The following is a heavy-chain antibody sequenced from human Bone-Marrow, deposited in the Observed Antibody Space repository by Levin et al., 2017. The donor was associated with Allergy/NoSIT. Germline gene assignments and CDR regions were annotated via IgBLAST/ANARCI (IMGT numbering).Heavy chain of an antibody. Sequence: EASVKVSCQASGDTFTGYHMYWVRQAPGQGLEWMGRINANRGATNYAQNFQGRVTMTRDTSIRTDYMELTRLTSDDTAVYFCARVDGRGNGYGMDVWGQGTTVTVS. D-gene: IGHD5-12*01. CDR3: ARVDGRGNGYGMDV. CDR2: INANRGAT. J-gene: IGHJ6*02. V-gene: IGHV1-2*06. CDR1: GDTFTGYH.